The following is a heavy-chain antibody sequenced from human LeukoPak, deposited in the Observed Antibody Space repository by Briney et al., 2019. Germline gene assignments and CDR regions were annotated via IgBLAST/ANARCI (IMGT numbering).Heavy chain of an antibody. V-gene: IGHV3-7*01. D-gene: IGHD3-22*01. Sequence: AGGSLRLSCAASGFNFSNYWMTWVRQAPGKGLEWVANIKQDGSEKYYVDSVKGRFTISRDNAKNSLYLQMNSLRAEDTAVYYCARTQRLRYDSSGYLDYWGQGTLVTVSS. CDR2: IKQDGSEK. J-gene: IGHJ4*02. CDR3: ARTQRLRYDSSGYLDY. CDR1: GFNFSNYW.